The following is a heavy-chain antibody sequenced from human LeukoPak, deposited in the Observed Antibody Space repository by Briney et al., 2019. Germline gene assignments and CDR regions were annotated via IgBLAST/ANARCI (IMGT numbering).Heavy chain of an antibody. D-gene: IGHD1-26*01. V-gene: IGHV5-51*01. CDR3: ANVVGATPPDAFDI. Sequence: PGESLKISCKTSGYSFTTYWIGWVRQMPGKGLECVGIIYPGDSDARYSPSFKGQVTISVDKSISTAYLQWTSLKASDTAMYYCANVVGATPPDAFDIWGQGTMVTVSS. CDR2: IYPGDSDA. J-gene: IGHJ3*02. CDR1: GYSFTTYW.